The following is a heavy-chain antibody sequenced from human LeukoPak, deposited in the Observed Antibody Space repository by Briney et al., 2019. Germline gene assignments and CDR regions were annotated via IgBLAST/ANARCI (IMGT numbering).Heavy chain of an antibody. J-gene: IGHJ6*02. CDR1: GFTFSSYG. D-gene: IGHD3-16*01. Sequence: GGSLRLSCAASGFTFSSYGMHWVRQARGKGLEWVAFIRYDGGDRYYADSVKGRFTISRDNSKNTLYLQMSSLRTEDTAVYYCAKGLSYGMDVWGRGTTVTVSS. CDR2: IRYDGGDR. CDR3: AKGLSYGMDV. V-gene: IGHV3-30*02.